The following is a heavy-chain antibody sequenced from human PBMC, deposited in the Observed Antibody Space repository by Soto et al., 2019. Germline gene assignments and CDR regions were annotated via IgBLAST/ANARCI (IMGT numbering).Heavy chain of an antibody. CDR3: AREYGDYGVIDY. CDR1: GGSFSGYY. V-gene: IGHV4-34*01. D-gene: IGHD4-17*01. CDR2: INHSGST. Sequence: SETLSLTCAVYGGSFSGYYWSWIRQPPGKGLEWIGEINHSGSTNYNPSLKSRVTISVDTSKNQFSLKLSCVTAADTAVYYCAREYGDYGVIDYWGQGTLVTVSS. J-gene: IGHJ4*02.